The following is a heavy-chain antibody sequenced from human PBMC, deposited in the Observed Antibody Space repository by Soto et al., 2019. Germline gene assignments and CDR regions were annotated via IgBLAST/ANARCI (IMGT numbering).Heavy chain of an antibody. Sequence: QVQLVESGGGVVQPGRSLRLSCAASGFTFSSYGMHWVRQAPGKGLEWVAVISYDGSNKYYADSVKGRFTISRDNSKNTLYLQMNSLRAEDTAVYYCAKAWAAAGGIDPWGQGTLVTVSS. J-gene: IGHJ5*02. CDR1: GFTFSSYG. CDR2: ISYDGSNK. D-gene: IGHD6-13*01. CDR3: AKAWAAAGGIDP. V-gene: IGHV3-30*18.